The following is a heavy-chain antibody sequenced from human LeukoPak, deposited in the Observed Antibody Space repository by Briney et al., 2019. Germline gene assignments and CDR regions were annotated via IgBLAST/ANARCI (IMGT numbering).Heavy chain of an antibody. CDR3: ARSAYNYGYVYFDH. J-gene: IGHJ4*02. V-gene: IGHV1-2*02. CDR1: GYTFTGCF. D-gene: IGHD5-18*01. Sequence: ASVKVSCKASGYTFTGCFIHYVRQAPGQGLEWMGWIDPNSDNIRYSETFKDRVTMTRDTSTYTAYMELSWLRSDDTAVYYCARSAYNYGYVYFDHWGQGTLVIVSS. CDR2: IDPNSDNI.